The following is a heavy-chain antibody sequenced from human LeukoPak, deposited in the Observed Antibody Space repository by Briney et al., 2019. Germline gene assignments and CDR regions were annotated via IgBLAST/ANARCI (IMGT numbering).Heavy chain of an antibody. D-gene: IGHD5/OR15-5a*01. CDR3: ARQSVSRWFDP. J-gene: IGHJ5*02. V-gene: IGHV4-59*08. CDR2: IYYSGST. CDR1: GGFIGSFY. Sequence: SETLSLTCTVSGGFIGSFYWSWIRQPPGKGLEWIGYIYYSGSTDYNPSLKSRATISVDTSKNQFSLKLTSVTAADTAVYYCARQSVSRWFDPWGQGTLVTVSS.